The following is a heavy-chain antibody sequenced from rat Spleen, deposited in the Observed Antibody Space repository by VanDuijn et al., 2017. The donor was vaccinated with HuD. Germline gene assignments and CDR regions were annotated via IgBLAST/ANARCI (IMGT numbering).Heavy chain of an antibody. V-gene: IGHV4-2*01. Sequence: EVKLVESGGGLVQPGRSLKLSCAASGFNFNDHWMGWVRQAPGKGLEWIGEINKDSRTIKYSPSLKDKFTISRDNVQNTLYLQMNKLGSEDTAIYYCAREDRGVDYWGQGVMVTVSS. CDR3: AREDRGVDY. CDR1: GFNFNDHW. CDR2: INKDSRTI. J-gene: IGHJ2*01.